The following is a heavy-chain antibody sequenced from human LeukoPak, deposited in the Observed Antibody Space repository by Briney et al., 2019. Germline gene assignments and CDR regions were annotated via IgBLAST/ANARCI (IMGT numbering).Heavy chain of an antibody. CDR3: AREMGYCSGGSCYDFDY. CDR1: GGSISSYY. Sequence: SETLSLTCTVSGGSISSYYWSWIRQPAGKGLEWIGRIYTSGSTNYNPSLKSRVTMSVDTSENQFSLMLGSVTAADTAVYYCAREMGYCSGGSCYDFDYWGQGTLVTVSS. V-gene: IGHV4-4*07. D-gene: IGHD2-15*01. CDR2: IYTSGST. J-gene: IGHJ4*02.